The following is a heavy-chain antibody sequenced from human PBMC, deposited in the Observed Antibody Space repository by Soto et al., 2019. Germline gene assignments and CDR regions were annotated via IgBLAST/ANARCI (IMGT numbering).Heavy chain of an antibody. D-gene: IGHD6-6*01. CDR1: GGTFSSYA. V-gene: IGHV1-69*06. J-gene: IGHJ4*02. CDR3: AVRGDSSSPFDY. CDR2: IIPIFGTA. Sequence: GASVKVSCKASGGTFSSYAISWVRQAPGQGLEWMGGIIPIFGTANYAQKFQGRVTITADKSTSTAYMELSSLRSEGTAVYYCAVRGDSSSPFDYWGQGTLVTVSS.